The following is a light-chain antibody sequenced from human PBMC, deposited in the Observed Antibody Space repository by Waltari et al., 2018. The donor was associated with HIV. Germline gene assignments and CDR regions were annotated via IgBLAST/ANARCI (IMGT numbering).Light chain of an antibody. V-gene: IGLV3-9*01. CDR3: HVWDRATGV. CDR1: NIGSTN. J-gene: IGLJ1*01. CDR2: RNT. Sequence: SYELTQPLSVSVALGQTARITCGGDNIGSTNVHWYQQKPGQAPVLVIYRNTNRPSGIPERFSGSNSGNTATLTITRAQVGDEADYYCHVWDRATGVFGTGTTVTVL.